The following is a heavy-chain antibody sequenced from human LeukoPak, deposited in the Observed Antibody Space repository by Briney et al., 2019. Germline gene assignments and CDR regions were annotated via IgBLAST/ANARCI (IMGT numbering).Heavy chain of an antibody. Sequence: ASVKVSCKASGYTFTSCGISWVRQAPGQGLEWMGWISAYNGNTNYAQKLQGRVTMTTDTSTSTAYMELRSLRSDDTAVYYCARDHPPDLTGYPSYFDYWGQGTLVTVSS. CDR2: ISAYNGNT. CDR3: ARDHPPDLTGYPSYFDY. D-gene: IGHD3-9*01. CDR1: GYTFTSCG. V-gene: IGHV1-18*01. J-gene: IGHJ4*02.